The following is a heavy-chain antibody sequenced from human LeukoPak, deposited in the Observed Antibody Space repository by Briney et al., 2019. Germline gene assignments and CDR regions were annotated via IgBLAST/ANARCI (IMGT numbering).Heavy chain of an antibody. CDR2: IDSSSGII. D-gene: IGHD6-19*01. CDR3: ARVGWGIGSAWVDC. CDR1: GFTFSSYE. V-gene: IGHV3-48*03. Sequence: PGGSLRLSCAASGFTFSSYEMNWVRQAPGKGLEWLSYIDSSSGIIHYADSVKGRFTISRDNAKNSLYLQMNSLRAEDTALYYCARVGWGIGSAWVDCWGQGSLVTVSS. J-gene: IGHJ4*02.